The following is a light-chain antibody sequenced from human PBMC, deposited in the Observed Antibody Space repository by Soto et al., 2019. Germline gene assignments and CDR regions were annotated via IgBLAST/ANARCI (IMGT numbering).Light chain of an antibody. CDR2: WAS. J-gene: IGKJ1*01. Sequence: DIVMTQSPDSLAVSLGERATINCKSSQSVLYSSNNKNYVSWYQQKPGQSPKLIISWASTRESGFPDRFSGSGSGTDFTLTISSLQAEDVAVYHCKQYYTTPRTFGQGTKVEIK. CDR3: KQYYTTPRT. CDR1: QSVLYSSNNKNY. V-gene: IGKV4-1*01.